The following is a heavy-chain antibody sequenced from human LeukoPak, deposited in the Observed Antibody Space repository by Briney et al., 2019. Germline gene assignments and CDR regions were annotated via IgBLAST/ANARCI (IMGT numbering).Heavy chain of an antibody. V-gene: IGHV4-4*02. CDR3: ARGRFRMVRGVVGWFDP. Sequence: SETLSLTCAVSSDSISSSNWWSWIRPPPGKGLEWIGEINHSGSTNYNPSLKSRVTISVDTSKNQFSLKLSSVTAADTAVYYCARGRFRMVRGVVGWFDPWGQGTLVTVSS. D-gene: IGHD3-10*01. CDR2: INHSGST. CDR1: SDSISSSNW. J-gene: IGHJ5*02.